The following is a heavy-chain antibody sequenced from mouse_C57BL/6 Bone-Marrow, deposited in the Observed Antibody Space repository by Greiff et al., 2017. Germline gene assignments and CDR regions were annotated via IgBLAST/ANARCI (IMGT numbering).Heavy chain of an antibody. CDR2: ISSGGSYT. CDR1: GFTFSSYG. CDR3: ARQGTVWYFDV. D-gene: IGHD1-1*01. V-gene: IGHV5-6*02. J-gene: IGHJ1*03. Sequence: DVMLVESGGDLVKPGGSLKLSCAASGFTFSSYGMSWVRQTPDKRLEWVATISSGGSYTYYPDSVKGRFTISRDNAKNTLYLQMSSLKSEDTAMYYCARQGTVWYFDVWGTGTTVTVSS.